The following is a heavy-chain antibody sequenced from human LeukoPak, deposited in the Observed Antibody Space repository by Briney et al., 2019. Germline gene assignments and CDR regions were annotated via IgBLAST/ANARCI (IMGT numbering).Heavy chain of an antibody. J-gene: IGHJ4*02. CDR1: GLIVSSNH. CDR3: ARDHRADYVWGSYRYSDY. V-gene: IGHV3-48*01. CDR2: MSSSSSTI. D-gene: IGHD3-16*02. Sequence: GGSLRLSCAASGLIVSSNHMNWVRQAPGKGLEWVSYMSSSSSTIYYADSVKGRFTLSRDNAKNSLYLQMNSLRAEDTAVYYCARDHRADYVWGSYRYSDYWGQGTLVTVSS.